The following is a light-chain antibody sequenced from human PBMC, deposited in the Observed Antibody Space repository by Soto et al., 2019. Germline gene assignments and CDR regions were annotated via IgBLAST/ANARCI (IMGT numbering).Light chain of an antibody. J-gene: IGKJ1*01. CDR1: QSVRSN. Sequence: EIVMTQSPAHLSVSPGERATLSCRASQSVRSNLAWYQQKPGQAPRLLIYDASTRATGIPARFSGSGSGTEFTLTISSLQSEDFAFYYCQQYYKWPQTFGQGTKVDI. V-gene: IGKV3-15*01. CDR3: QQYYKWPQT. CDR2: DAS.